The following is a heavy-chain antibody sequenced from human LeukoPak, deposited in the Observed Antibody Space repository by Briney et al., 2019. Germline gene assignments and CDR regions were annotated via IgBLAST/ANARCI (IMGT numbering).Heavy chain of an antibody. CDR3: ARTAALWFGELH. CDR1: GYTFTSYA. J-gene: IGHJ4*02. D-gene: IGHD3-10*01. CDR2: IIPIFGTA. V-gene: IGHV1-69*13. Sequence: ASVKVSCKASGYTFTSYAISWVRQAPGQGLEWMGGIIPIFGTANYAQKFQGRVTITADESTSTAYMELSSLRSEDTAVYYCARTAALWFGELHWGQGTLVTVSS.